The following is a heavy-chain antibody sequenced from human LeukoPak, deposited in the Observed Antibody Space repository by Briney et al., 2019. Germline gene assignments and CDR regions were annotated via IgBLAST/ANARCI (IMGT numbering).Heavy chain of an antibody. CDR1: GFTFSSHG. CDR3: ATPWTYSGDDYFDY. Sequence: GGSLRLSCAASGFTFSSHGMHWVRQAPGKGLEWVAFIRYDGSNKYYADSVKGRFTISRDNSKNTLYLQMNSLRAEDTAVYYCATPWTYSGDDYFDYWGQGTLVTVSS. D-gene: IGHD5-12*01. CDR2: IRYDGSNK. V-gene: IGHV3-30*02. J-gene: IGHJ4*02.